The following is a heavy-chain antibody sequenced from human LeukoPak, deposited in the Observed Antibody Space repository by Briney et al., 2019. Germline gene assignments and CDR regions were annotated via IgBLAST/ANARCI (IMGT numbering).Heavy chain of an antibody. V-gene: IGHV3-33*06. Sequence: PGGSLRLSCAASGFTFSSYGMHWVRQAPGKGLEWVAVIWYDGSNKYYADSVKGRFTISRDNPKNTLYLQMNSLRAEDTAVYYCAKEEAIFGVVRAGFFDYWGQGTLVTVSS. J-gene: IGHJ4*02. D-gene: IGHD3-3*01. CDR3: AKEEAIFGVVRAGFFDY. CDR1: GFTFSSYG. CDR2: IWYDGSNK.